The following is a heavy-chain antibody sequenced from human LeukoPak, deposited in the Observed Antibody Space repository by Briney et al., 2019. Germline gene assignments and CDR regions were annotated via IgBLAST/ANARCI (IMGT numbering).Heavy chain of an antibody. J-gene: IGHJ3*02. CDR2: MYSSGNT. CDR3: ARHKYSSGWPPEGAFDI. D-gene: IGHD6-19*01. V-gene: IGHV4-4*07. CDR1: GGSINNFY. Sequence: SETLSLTCNVSGGSINNFYWNWIRQPAGKGLQWIGRMYSSGNTNYNPSLKSRVTISVDTSKNQFSLKLSSVTAADTAVYYCARHKYSSGWPPEGAFDIWGQGTMVTVSS.